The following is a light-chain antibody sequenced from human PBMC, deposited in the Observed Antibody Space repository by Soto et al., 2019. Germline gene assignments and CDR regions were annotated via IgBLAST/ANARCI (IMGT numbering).Light chain of an antibody. CDR3: QQSYNFPRT. V-gene: IGKV1-39*01. Sequence: IQLTQSPSSLSASVGEGVTITCRASQNIVTYLNWYLQKPGQAPKLLIYATSSLQSGVPPRFSGSGSGTEFSFTISSLQPEDFATYFCQQSYNFPRTLGQGTTVDI. CDR1: QNIVTY. CDR2: ATS. J-gene: IGKJ1*01.